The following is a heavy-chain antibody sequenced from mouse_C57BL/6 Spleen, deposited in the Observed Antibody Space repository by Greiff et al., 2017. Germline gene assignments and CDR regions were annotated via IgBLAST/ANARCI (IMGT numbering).Heavy chain of an antibody. CDR3: ARNGRGYDPAWFAY. CDR1: GFSLTSYG. CDR2: IWSGGST. J-gene: IGHJ3*01. Sequence: VQLQESGPGLVQPSQSLSITCTVSGFSLTSYGVHWVRQSPGQGLEWLGVIWSGGSTDYNAAFISRLSISKDNSKSQVFFKMNSLQADDTAIYYCARNGRGYDPAWFAYWGQGTLVTVSA. V-gene: IGHV2-2*01. D-gene: IGHD2-3*01.